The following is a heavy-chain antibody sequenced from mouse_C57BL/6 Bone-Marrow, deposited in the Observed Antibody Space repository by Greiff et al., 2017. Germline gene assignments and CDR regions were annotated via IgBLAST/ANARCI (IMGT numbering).Heavy chain of an antibody. D-gene: IGHD2-10*01. V-gene: IGHV5-12*01. CDR1: GFTFSDYY. J-gene: IGHJ3*01. CDR3: ARTYYVNPFAY. Sequence: EVNVVESGGGLVQPGGSLKLSCAASGFTFSDYYMYWVRQTPEKRLEWVAYISNGGGSTYYPDTVKGRFTISRDNAKNTLYLQMSRLKSEDTAMYYCARTYYVNPFAYWGQGTLVTVSA. CDR2: ISNGGGST.